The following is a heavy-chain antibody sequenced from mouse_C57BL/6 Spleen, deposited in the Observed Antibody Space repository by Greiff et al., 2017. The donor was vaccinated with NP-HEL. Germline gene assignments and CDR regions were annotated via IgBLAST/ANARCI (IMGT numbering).Heavy chain of an antibody. D-gene: IGHD2-4*01. J-gene: IGHJ3*01. V-gene: IGHV1-9*01. Sequence: QVQLKESGAELMKPGASVKLSCKATGYTFTGYWIEWVKQRPGHGLEWIGEILPGSGSTNYNEKFKGKATFTADTSSNTAYMQLISLTTEDSAIYYCAGRVYYDYYAWFAYWGQGTLVTVSA. CDR1: GYTFTGYW. CDR3: AGRVYYDYYAWFAY. CDR2: ILPGSGST.